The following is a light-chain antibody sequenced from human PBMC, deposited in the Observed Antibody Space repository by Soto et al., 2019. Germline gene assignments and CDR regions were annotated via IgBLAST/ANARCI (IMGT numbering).Light chain of an antibody. Sequence: QSVLTQPASVSESPGQSITISCTGTSSDVGGYNYVSWYQQHPGKAPKLMIYEVSNRPSGVSSRFSGSKSGNTASLTISGLQAEDEAHYYCSSYTSSSTLFGTGSKVTV. CDR2: EVS. CDR1: SSDVGGYNY. CDR3: SSYTSSSTL. V-gene: IGLV2-14*01. J-gene: IGLJ1*01.